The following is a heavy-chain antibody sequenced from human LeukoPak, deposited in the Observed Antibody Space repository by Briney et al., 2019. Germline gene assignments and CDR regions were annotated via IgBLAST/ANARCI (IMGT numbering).Heavy chain of an antibody. D-gene: IGHD3-22*01. CDR1: GFTFSDYY. J-gene: IGHJ1*01. Sequence: GGSLRLSCAASGFTFSDYYMSWIRQAPGKRLEWVSYISSSGSTIYYADSVKGRFTISRDNAKNSLYLQMNSLRAEDTAVYYCAFPYYDSTLGYFQHWGQGTLVTVSS. CDR2: ISSSGSTI. CDR3: AFPYYDSTLGYFQH. V-gene: IGHV3-11*04.